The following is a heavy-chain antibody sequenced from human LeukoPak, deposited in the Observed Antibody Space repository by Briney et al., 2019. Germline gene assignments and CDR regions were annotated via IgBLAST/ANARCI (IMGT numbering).Heavy chain of an antibody. Sequence: SETLSLTCTVSGGSISSHFWSWIRQPPGKRLEWIGYINYSGSTDYSPSLKSRVTISINTSKNQFSLKLSSVTATDTAVYYCARRDLLSGIDCWGQGTLVTVSS. J-gene: IGHJ4*02. CDR3: ARRDLLSGIDC. D-gene: IGHD3-3*01. CDR1: GGSISSHF. V-gene: IGHV4-59*11. CDR2: INYSGST.